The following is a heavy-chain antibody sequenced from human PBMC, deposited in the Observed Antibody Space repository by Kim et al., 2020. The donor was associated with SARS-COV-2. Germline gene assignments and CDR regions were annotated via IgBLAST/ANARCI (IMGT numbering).Heavy chain of an antibody. J-gene: IGHJ6*02. V-gene: IGHV3-23*03. Sequence: GGSLRLSCAASGFMLSSYAVSWVRQAPGKGLEWVSTISSSTYDADSVRGRFTISRDNSKNTLYLQMNSLRADDTAVYYCAKALGPTSYYSMDVWGQGTTVTVSS. CDR2: ISSST. CDR1: GFMLSSYA. D-gene: IGHD2-2*01. CDR3: AKALGPTSYYSMDV.